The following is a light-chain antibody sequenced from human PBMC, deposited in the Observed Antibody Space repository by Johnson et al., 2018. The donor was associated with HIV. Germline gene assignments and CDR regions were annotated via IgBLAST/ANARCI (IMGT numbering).Light chain of an antibody. J-gene: IGLJ1*01. V-gene: IGLV1-51*01. CDR1: SSNIEYND. CDR3: GTWDISLSSYV. Sequence: VLTQPPSVPAAPGQKVTISCSGSSSNIEYNDISWYQHLPGTAPTLLIYDNSNRPSAIPVRFSVSTSGTSATLGITGLQTGDEADNYCGTWDISLSSYVFGTATRVTVL. CDR2: DNS.